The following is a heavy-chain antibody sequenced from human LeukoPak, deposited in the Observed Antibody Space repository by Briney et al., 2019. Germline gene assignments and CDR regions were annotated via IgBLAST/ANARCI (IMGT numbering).Heavy chain of an antibody. CDR2: ISDDGSRT. J-gene: IGHJ4*02. CDR3: ARDDGFYSDSSFQDY. CDR1: GCTFSYYW. D-gene: IGHD2/OR15-2a*01. Sequence: GGSLRLSCAASGCTFSYYWMHWVRQPPGKGLVWVSRISDDGSRTTYADSVKGRFAISRDNAKNTLYLQMNSLRAEDTAVYYCARDDGFYSDSSFQDYWGQGTLVTVSS. V-gene: IGHV3-74*01.